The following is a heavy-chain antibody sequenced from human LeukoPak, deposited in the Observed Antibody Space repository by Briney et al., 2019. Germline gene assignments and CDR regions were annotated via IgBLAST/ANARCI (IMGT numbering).Heavy chain of an antibody. J-gene: IGHJ4*02. Sequence: GGSLRLSCAASGFTLSASTMHWVRQASGKGLEWVGRIRSKPNSYATAYAASVKGRFTTSRDDSKNTAYLQMNSLETEDTAVYYCTTVDTIMVWGQGTLVTVSS. CDR3: TTVDTIMV. CDR1: GFTLSAST. D-gene: IGHD5-18*01. CDR2: IRSKPNSYAT. V-gene: IGHV3-73*01.